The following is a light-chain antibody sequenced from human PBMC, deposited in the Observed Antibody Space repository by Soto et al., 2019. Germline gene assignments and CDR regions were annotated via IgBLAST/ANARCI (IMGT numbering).Light chain of an antibody. J-gene: IGKJ2*01. CDR3: QHYDSYSYT. V-gene: IGKV1-5*03. CDR1: QSINRW. CDR2: QAS. Sequence: DIQMTQSPSTLSASVGDRVTITCRARQSINRWLAWYQQRPGKAPKLLIYQASSLESGVPSRSSGSGSGTQFTLTIHSPQADDSATYYCQHYDSYSYTFGQGTKLEIK.